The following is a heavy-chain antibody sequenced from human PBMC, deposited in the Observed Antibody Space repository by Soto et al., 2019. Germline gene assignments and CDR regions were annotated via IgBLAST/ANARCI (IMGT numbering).Heavy chain of an antibody. CDR1: GGSISSGGYY. CDR2: IYYSGST. V-gene: IGHV4-31*03. CDR3: ARGVSLTADYYYMDV. J-gene: IGHJ6*03. Sequence: QVQLQESGPGLVKPSQTLSLTCTVSGGSISSGGYYWSWIRQHPGKVLEWIGYIYYSGSTYYNPSLKSRVTISVDTSKNQFSLKLSSVTAADTAVYYCARGVSLTADYYYMDVWGKGTTVTVSS.